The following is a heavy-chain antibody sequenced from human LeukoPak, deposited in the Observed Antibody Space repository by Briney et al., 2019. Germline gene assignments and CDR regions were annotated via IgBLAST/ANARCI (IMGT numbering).Heavy chain of an antibody. CDR1: GYSFSSYG. J-gene: IGHJ4*02. CDR3: ARVPSGGPFDY. D-gene: IGHD2-15*01. CDR2: ISAYNGNT. V-gene: IGHV1-18*01. Sequence: ASVNVSFTASGYSFSSYGISWVRQAPGQGLEWMGWISAYNGNTNYAQRLQGRVTMTTDTSTSTAYMELRSLTSDDTAVYYCARVPSGGPFDYWGQGTLVTVSS.